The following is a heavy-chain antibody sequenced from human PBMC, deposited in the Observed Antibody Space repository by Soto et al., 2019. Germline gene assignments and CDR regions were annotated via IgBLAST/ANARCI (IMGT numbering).Heavy chain of an antibody. V-gene: IGHV1-69*13. CDR2: IIPIFGTA. CDR1: GCTFSSYA. CDR3: ARGNGQVLGYFDF. J-gene: IGHJ4*02. Sequence: GASVKVSCQASGCTFSSYAISWVRQAPGQGVEWMGGIIPIFGTANFAQKFQGRVTITADESTSTAYMELSSLRSEDTAVYYCARGNGQVLGYFDFWGQGTLVIVSS. D-gene: IGHD2-8*01.